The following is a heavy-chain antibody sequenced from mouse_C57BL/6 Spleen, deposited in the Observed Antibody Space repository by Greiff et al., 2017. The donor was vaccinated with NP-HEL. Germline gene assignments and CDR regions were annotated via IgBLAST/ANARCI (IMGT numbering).Heavy chain of an antibody. CDR2: IHPNSGST. Sequence: QVQLKQPGAELVKPGASVKLSCKASGYTFTSYWMHWVKQRPGQGLEWIGMIHPNSGSTNYNEKFKSKATLTVDKSSSTAYMQLSSLTSEDSAVYYCARGLRYAMDYWGQGTSVTVSS. D-gene: IGHD1-1*01. CDR3: ARGLRYAMDY. V-gene: IGHV1-64*01. CDR1: GYTFTSYW. J-gene: IGHJ4*01.